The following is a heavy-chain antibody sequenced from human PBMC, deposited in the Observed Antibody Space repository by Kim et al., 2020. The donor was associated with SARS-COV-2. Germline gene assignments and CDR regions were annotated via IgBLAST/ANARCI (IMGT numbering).Heavy chain of an antibody. CDR1: GGSISSSSYY. CDR3: ARHKRPSPGYCSSTSCYTTFDY. D-gene: IGHD2-2*02. Sequence: SETLSLTCTVSGGSISSSSYYWGWIRQPPGKGLEWIGSIYYSGSTYYNPSLKSRVTISVDTSKNQFSLKLSSVTAADTAVYYCARHKRPSPGYCSSTSCYTTFDYWGQGTLVTVSS. J-gene: IGHJ4*02. CDR2: IYYSGST. V-gene: IGHV4-39*01.